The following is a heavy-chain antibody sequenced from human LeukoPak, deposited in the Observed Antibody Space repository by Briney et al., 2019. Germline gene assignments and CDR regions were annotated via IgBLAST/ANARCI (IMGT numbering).Heavy chain of an antibody. V-gene: IGHV3-21*01. CDR2: ISSSSSYI. J-gene: IGHJ4*02. CDR1: GFTFSSYS. Sequence: GGSLRLSCAASGFTFSSYSMNWVRQAPGKGLEWVSSISSSSSYIYYADSVKGRFTISRDNAKNSLYLQMNSLRAEDTAVYYCARDKRIAAAGIDCWGQGTLVTVSS. D-gene: IGHD6-13*01. CDR3: ARDKRIAAAGIDC.